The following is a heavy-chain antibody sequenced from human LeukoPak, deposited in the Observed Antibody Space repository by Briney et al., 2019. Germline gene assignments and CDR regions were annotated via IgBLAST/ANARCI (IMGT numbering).Heavy chain of an antibody. J-gene: IGHJ4*02. CDR1: GFTFSPFW. CDR2: IKGDGTYK. CDR3: VRDGDAYNFDW. Sequence: PGGSLRLSCAASGFTFSPFWIHWVRQAPGKGLEWVSRIKGDGTYKNYADSVRGRFTISRDNTRNTLSLQMNSLRAEDTAVYFCVRDGDAYNFDWWGQGALVTVSS. V-gene: IGHV3-74*01. D-gene: IGHD5-24*01.